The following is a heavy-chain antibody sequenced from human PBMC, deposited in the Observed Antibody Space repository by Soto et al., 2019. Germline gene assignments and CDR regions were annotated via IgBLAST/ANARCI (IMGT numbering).Heavy chain of an antibody. J-gene: IGHJ3*02. CDR2: IYHSGST. CDR1: GGSISSGGYS. Sequence: QLQLQESGPGLVKPSQTLSLTCAVSGGSISSGGYSWSWIRQPPGKGLEWIEYIYHSGSTYYNPSPKCRVTISVARSKNQFSPKLSSVTAADTAVYYGASMSRTACPAFDMWGQGPIVTVSS. V-gene: IGHV4-30-2*01. CDR3: ASMSRTACPAFDM.